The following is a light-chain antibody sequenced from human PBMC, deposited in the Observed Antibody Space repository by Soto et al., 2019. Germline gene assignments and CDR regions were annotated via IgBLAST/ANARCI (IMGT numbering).Light chain of an antibody. CDR3: QQRSNWPPLLT. J-gene: IGKJ4*01. V-gene: IGKV3-11*01. Sequence: EIVLTQSPATLSLSPGDRATLSYRASQSVSTSLAWYQQKPGQSPRLLIYDASNRATGIPARFSGSGSGTDFTLTISSLEPGDFAVYYCQQRSNWPPLLTFGGGTTVEIK. CDR2: DAS. CDR1: QSVSTS.